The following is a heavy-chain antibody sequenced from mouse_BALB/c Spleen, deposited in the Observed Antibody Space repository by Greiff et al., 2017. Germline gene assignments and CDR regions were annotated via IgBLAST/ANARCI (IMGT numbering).Heavy chain of an antibody. D-gene: IGHD4-1*01. J-gene: IGHJ2*01. CDR1: GFTFTDYY. V-gene: IGHV7-3*02. CDR2: IRNKANGYTT. Sequence: EVKLVESGGGLVQPGGSLRLSCATSGFTFTDYYMSWVRQPPGKALEWLGFIRNKANGYTTEYSASVKGRFTISRDNSQSILYLQMNTLRAEDSATYYCAREADWLDYWGQGTTLTVSS. CDR3: AREADWLDY.